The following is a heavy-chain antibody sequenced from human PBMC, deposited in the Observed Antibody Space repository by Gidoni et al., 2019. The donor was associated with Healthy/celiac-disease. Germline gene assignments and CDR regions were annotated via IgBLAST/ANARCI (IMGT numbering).Heavy chain of an antibody. CDR1: GYSFTSYW. Sequence: EVQLVQSGAEVKKPGESLRISCTGSGYSFTSYWISWVRQMPGKGLEWMGRIDPSDSYTNYSPSFQGHVTISADKSISTAYLQWSSLKASDTAMYYCARHLEYSSHFDYWGQGTLVTVSS. D-gene: IGHD6-6*01. J-gene: IGHJ4*02. CDR3: ARHLEYSSHFDY. V-gene: IGHV5-10-1*03. CDR2: IDPSDSYT.